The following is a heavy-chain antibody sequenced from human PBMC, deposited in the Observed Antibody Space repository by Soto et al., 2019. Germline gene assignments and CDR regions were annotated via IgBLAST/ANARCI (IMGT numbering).Heavy chain of an antibody. CDR1: DGSCSGYD. D-gene: IGHD2-15*01. J-gene: IGHJ6*02. CDR3: ARGDCSGGSCRRGYGMDV. V-gene: IGHV4-34*01. CDR2: INHSGST. Sequence: SETMSLTCAVDDGSCSGYDGSWIRKKPGKGLEWIGEINHSGSTNYNPSLKSRVTISVDTSKNQFSLKLSSVTAADTAVYYCARGDCSGGSCRRGYGMDVWGQGTTVTVSS.